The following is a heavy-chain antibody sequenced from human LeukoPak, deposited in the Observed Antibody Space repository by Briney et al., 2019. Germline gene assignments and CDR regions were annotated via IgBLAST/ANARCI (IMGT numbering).Heavy chain of an antibody. V-gene: IGHV3-48*03. D-gene: IGHD1-26*01. CDR3: EGERGPPSRVGY. Sequence: GGSLRLSCASSGFTFSSYEMNWVRQAPGKGLEWVSYINSSGSTIYYADSVRGRFTISRDNAKNSLYLQMNSLRAEDTAVYYCEGERGPPSRVGYWGHGTLVTVSS. J-gene: IGHJ4*01. CDR2: INSSGSTI. CDR1: GFTFSSYE.